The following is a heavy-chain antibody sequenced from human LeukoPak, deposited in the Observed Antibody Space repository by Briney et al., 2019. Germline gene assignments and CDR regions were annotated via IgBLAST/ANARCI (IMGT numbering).Heavy chain of an antibody. CDR2: IKQDGSDK. CDR3: TLVQVAGVFDY. J-gene: IGHJ4*02. CDR1: GFSFSSSW. D-gene: IGHD6-19*01. Sequence: GGSLRLSCAASGFSFSSSWMSWVRQAPGKGLEWVANIKQDGSDKYYVDSVKGRFTISRDNARNSLYLQMNSLRAEDTAVYYCTLVQVAGVFDYWGQGTLVTVFS. V-gene: IGHV3-7*03.